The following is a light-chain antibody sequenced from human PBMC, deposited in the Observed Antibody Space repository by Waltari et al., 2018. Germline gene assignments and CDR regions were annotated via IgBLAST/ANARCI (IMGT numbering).Light chain of an antibody. J-gene: IGKJ1*01. CDR1: QSVCKY. V-gene: IGKV3-20*01. CDR2: PAS. Sequence: EVVLTQSPGTLSLSPGEGATLSCRARQSVCKYLARYQQRPGQAPRLLIYPASIRATGIPDRFSGSGSETDFRLTISRLEPEDFAVYYCQKYRSLPATFGQGTKVEI. CDR3: QKYRSLPAT.